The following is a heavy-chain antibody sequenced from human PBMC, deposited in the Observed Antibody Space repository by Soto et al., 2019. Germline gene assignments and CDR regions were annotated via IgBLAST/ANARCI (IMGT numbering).Heavy chain of an antibody. V-gene: IGHV1-69*13. CDR1: GGTFSSYA. Sequence: SVKVSCKASGGTFSSYAISWVRQAPGQGLEWMGGIIPIFGTANYAQKFQGRVTITADESTSTAYMELSSLRSEDTAVYYCARDQIAAAGGYYYGMDVSGQGTTVTVSS. D-gene: IGHD6-13*01. CDR2: IIPIFGTA. J-gene: IGHJ6*02. CDR3: ARDQIAAAGGYYYGMDV.